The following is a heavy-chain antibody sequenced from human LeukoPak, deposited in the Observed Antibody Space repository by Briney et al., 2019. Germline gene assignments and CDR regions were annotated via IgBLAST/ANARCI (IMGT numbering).Heavy chain of an antibody. V-gene: IGHV3-23*01. D-gene: IGHD3-10*01. J-gene: IGHJ4*02. CDR3: AKYGFGEIHFDY. CDR2: IRGSGGST. Sequence: GGSLRLSRAVSGFTFSSYAMSWVRQAPGKGLEWVSAIRGSGGSTYYADSVKGRFTITKDNSKNTLYLQMNRRRAEDTALYYCAKYGFGEIHFDYWGQGTLVTVSS. CDR1: GFTFSSYA.